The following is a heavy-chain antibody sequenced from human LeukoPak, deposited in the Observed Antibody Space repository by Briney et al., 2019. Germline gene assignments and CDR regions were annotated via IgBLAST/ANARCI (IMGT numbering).Heavy chain of an antibody. CDR1: GFTFSSYT. D-gene: IGHD6-13*01. Sequence: GGSLRLSCAASGFTFSSYTMSWVRRAPGKGLEWVSAISGSGGSTYYADSVKGRFTISRDNSKNTLYLQMNSLRAEDTAVYYCAKLYRPTKYSSSWYGSPWDAFDIWGQGTMVTVSS. CDR2: ISGSGGST. J-gene: IGHJ3*02. CDR3: AKLYRPTKYSSSWYGSPWDAFDI. V-gene: IGHV3-23*01.